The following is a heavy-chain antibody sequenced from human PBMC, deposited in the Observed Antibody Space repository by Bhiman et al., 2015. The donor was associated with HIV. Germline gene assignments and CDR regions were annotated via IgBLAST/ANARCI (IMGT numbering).Heavy chain of an antibody. CDR2: INWNGGST. Sequence: EVQLVESGGGVLRPGGSLRLSCEGFGFIFDDYGLSWVRQAPGKGLEWVSGINWNGGSTGYADSVKGRCTISRDNGKNSLYLQMNSLRAEDTAVFYCARDRPYNWNWGSYYYGMDVWGQGTTVTVSS. CDR3: ARDRPYNWNWGSYYYGMDV. D-gene: IGHD1-7*01. V-gene: IGHV3-20*04. CDR1: GFIFDDYG. J-gene: IGHJ6*02.